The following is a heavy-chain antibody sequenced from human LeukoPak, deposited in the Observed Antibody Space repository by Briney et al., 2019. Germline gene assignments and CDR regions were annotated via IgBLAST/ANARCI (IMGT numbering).Heavy chain of an antibody. J-gene: IGHJ5*02. CDR1: GGSISSSTYF. CDR3: ARGRYNYGSGSPPRFDP. V-gene: IGHV4-39*07. D-gene: IGHD3-10*01. CDR2: IYYYSGST. Sequence: PSETLSLTCTVSGGSISSSTYFWGWIRQPPGKGLEWIGSIYYYSGSTYYNPSLKSRVTISVDTSKNQFSLKLSSVTAADTAVYYCARGRYNYGSGSPPRFDPWGQGTLVTVSS.